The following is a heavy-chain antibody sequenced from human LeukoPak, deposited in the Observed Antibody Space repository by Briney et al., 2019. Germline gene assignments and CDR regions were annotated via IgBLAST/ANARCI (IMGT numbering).Heavy chain of an antibody. D-gene: IGHD1-26*01. CDR2: ISSSGGST. J-gene: IGHJ4*02. CDR1: GFTFSSYA. CDR3: AKVVGATTRGYFDF. Sequence: GGSLRLSCAASGFTFSSYAMSWVRQAPGKGLEWVSTISSSGGSTYYADSVKGRFTISRDNSKNTLYLQMNSLRAEDTAVYYCAKVVGATTRGYFDFWGQGTLVTVSS. V-gene: IGHV3-23*01.